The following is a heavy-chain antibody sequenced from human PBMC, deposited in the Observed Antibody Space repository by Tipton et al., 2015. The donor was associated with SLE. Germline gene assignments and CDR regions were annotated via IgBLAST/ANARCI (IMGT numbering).Heavy chain of an antibody. CDR1: GFAVSSHF. J-gene: IGHJ3*02. D-gene: IGHD3-10*01. Sequence: SLRLSCAASGFAVSSHFMHWVRQAPGKGLEWVALIWYDGSNKYYADSVKGRFTISRDNSKNTLYLQMNSLRAEDTAVYSCARDRSYDDAYDIWGQGTMVTVSS. CDR3: ARDRSYDDAYDI. CDR2: IWYDGSNK. V-gene: IGHV3-33*08.